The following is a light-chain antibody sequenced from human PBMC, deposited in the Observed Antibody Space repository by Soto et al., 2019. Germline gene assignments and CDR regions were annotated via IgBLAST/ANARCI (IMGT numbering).Light chain of an antibody. Sequence: QSALTQPASVSGSPGQSITISCTGTSSDVGGYNYVSWYQQHPGKAPKLMIYDVSNRPSGVSNRFSDSKSGNTASLTISGLQAEDEAHYYCSSYTSSSTPPGVFGGGTKLTVL. CDR3: SSYTSSSTPPGV. CDR2: DVS. J-gene: IGLJ2*01. V-gene: IGLV2-14*01. CDR1: SSDVGGYNY.